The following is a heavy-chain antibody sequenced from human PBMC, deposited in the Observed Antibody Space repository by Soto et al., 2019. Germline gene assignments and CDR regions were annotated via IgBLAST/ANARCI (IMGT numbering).Heavy chain of an antibody. CDR3: ASDHGAARTYDY. J-gene: IGHJ4*02. CDR2: ISYDGRNK. CDR1: GFTFSSYA. Sequence: PGGSLRLSCAASGFTFSSYAMHWVRQAPGKGLEWVAVISYDGRNKYYADSVKGRFTISRDNSKNTLYLQMNSLRAEDTAVYYCASDHGAARTYDYWGQGTLVTVSS. V-gene: IGHV3-30*04. D-gene: IGHD6-6*01.